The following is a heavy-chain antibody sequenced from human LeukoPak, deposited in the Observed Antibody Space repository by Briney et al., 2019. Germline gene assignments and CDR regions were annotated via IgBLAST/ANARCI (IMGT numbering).Heavy chain of an antibody. V-gene: IGHV3-30*18. CDR3: AKDLAATVDS. J-gene: IGHJ4*02. Sequence: PGGSLRLSCAASGFTFSSYCMHWVRQAPGKGLGWVAVISYEGSNKYYADSVKGRFTISRDHSKNTLYLQMNSLRAEDTAVYYCAKDLAATVDSWGQGTLVTVSS. CDR2: ISYEGSNK. CDR1: GFTFSSYC. D-gene: IGHD6-25*01.